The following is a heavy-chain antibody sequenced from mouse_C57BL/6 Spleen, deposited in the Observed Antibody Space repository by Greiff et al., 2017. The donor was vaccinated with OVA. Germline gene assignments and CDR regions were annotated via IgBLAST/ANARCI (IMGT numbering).Heavy chain of an antibody. V-gene: IGHV3-6*01. J-gene: IGHJ3*01. D-gene: IGHD1-1*01. CDR2: ISYDGSN. Sequence: VQLKESGPGLVKPSQSLSLTCSVTGYSITSGYYWNWIRQFPGNKLEWMGYISYDGSNNYNPSLKNRISITRDTSKNQFFLKLNSVTTEDTATYYGARAGYYGSSYWFAYWGQGTLVTVSA. CDR1: GYSITSGYY. CDR3: ARAGYYGSSYWFAY.